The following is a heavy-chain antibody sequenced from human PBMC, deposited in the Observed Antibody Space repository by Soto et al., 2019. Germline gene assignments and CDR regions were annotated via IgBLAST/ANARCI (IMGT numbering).Heavy chain of an antibody. CDR1: GDSVSSNSAA. CDR2: TYYRSKWYN. V-gene: IGHV6-1*01. D-gene: IGHD1-1*01. CDR3: AKDRPRRTSGYFFDY. Sequence: SQTLSLTCAISGDSVSSNSAAWNWIRQSPSRGLEWLGRTYYRSKWYNDYAVSVKSRITINPDTSKNQFSLHMNSLRAEDTALYYCAKDRPRRTSGYFFDYWGQGTPVTVSS. J-gene: IGHJ4*02.